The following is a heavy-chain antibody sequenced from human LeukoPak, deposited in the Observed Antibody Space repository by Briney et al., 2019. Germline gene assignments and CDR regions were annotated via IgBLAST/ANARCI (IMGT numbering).Heavy chain of an antibody. CDR3: ARSPMRKQLALTYYFDY. CDR2: IKQDGSEK. D-gene: IGHD6-13*01. V-gene: IGHV3-7*03. CDR1: GFTFSSYW. J-gene: IGHJ4*02. Sequence: GGSLRLSCAASGFTFSSYWMSWVRQAPGKGLEWVANIKQDGSEKYYVDSVKGRFTISGDNAKNSLYLQMNSLRAEDTAVYYCARSPMRKQLALTYYFDYWGQGTLVTVSS.